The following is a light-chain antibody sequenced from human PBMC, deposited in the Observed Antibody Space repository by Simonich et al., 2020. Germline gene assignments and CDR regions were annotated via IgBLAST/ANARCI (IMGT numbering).Light chain of an antibody. CDR3: KQYDKLPYT. CDR1: QDISNY. J-gene: IGKJ2*01. Sequence: DIQMTQSPSSLSASVGDRVTITCQASQDISNYLNWYQQKPGKAPKLLIYDASNLETGVPSRFSGSGSGTDFTFTISRLQPEDIATYYCKQYDKLPYTFGQGTKLEIK. CDR2: DAS. V-gene: IGKV1-33*01.